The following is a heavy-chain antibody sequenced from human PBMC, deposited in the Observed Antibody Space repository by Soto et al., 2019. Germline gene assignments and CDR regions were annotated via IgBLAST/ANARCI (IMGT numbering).Heavy chain of an antibody. J-gene: IGHJ6*02. CDR2: IIPILGIA. CDR1: GGTFSSYT. V-gene: IGHV1-69*04. Sequence: SVKVSCTASGGTFSSYTISWVRQAPGQGLEWMGRIIPILGIANYAQKFQGRVTITADKSTSTAYMELSSLRSEDTAVYYCAREWSGMAYYYYYGMDVWGQGTTVTVSS. CDR3: AREWSGMAYYYYYGMDV. D-gene: IGHD2-8*02.